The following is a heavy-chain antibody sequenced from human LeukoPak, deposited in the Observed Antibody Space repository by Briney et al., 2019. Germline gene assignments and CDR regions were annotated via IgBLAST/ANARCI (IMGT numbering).Heavy chain of an antibody. V-gene: IGHV3-7*01. CDR1: GLTLSSFW. CDR3: ARDLVTMVRGVISDANYYYGMDV. Sequence: GGSLRLSCATSGLTLSSFWMSWVRQTPGKGLEWVANIKQDGRERYYVDSVKGRFTISRDNAKNSLFLQMNSLRAEDTAVYYCARDLVTMVRGVISDANYYYGMDVWGQGTTVTVSS. J-gene: IGHJ6*02. D-gene: IGHD3-10*01. CDR2: IKQDGRER.